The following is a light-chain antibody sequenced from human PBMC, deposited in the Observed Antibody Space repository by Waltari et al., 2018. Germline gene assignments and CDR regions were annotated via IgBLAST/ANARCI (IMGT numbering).Light chain of an antibody. Sequence: EIVMTQTPLSLSVPPGQPASISCESGQSLLLIDGKTHLFWHLQKPGQSPQLLMFEVSRRVSGVPDRFSGSGSGTTFTLKISRVEAEDVGVYYCMQGIHFPYTFGQGTKLEIK. CDR2: EVS. CDR1: QSLLLIDGKTH. V-gene: IGKV2-29*02. J-gene: IGKJ2*01. CDR3: MQGIHFPYT.